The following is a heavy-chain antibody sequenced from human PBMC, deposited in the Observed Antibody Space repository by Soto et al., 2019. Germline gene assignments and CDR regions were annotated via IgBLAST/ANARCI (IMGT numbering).Heavy chain of an antibody. J-gene: IGHJ6*02. CDR1: GDTISTGGYT. D-gene: IGHD7-27*01. Sequence: SETLSLTCDVSGDTISTGGYTWAWIRQPPGKALEWIGYIYHSGNPYYNPSLKSRVTISVDTSKNQFSLKLSSVTAADTAVYYCARDLGYYGMDVWGQGTTVTVSS. CDR3: ARDLGYYGMDV. CDR2: IYHSGNP. V-gene: IGHV4-30-2*01.